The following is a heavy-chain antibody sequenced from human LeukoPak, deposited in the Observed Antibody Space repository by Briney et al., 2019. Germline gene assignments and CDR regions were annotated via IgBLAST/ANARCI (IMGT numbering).Heavy chain of an antibody. CDR1: GGSISSYY. CDR2: IYYSGST. J-gene: IGHJ3*02. D-gene: IGHD3-22*01. CDR3: ARDYYDSSGLGAFDI. Sequence: PSETLSLTCTVSGGSISSYYWSWIRQPPGKGLEWIGYIYYSGSTNYNPSLKSRVTISVDTSKNQFSLKLSSVTAADTAGYYCARDYYDSSGLGAFDIWGQGTMVTVSS. V-gene: IGHV4-59*12.